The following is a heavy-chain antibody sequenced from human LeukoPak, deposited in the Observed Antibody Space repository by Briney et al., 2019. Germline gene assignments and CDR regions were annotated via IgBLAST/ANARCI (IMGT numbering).Heavy chain of an antibody. CDR2: IKQDGSKK. V-gene: IGHV3-7*01. J-gene: IGHJ6*02. Sequence: GGSLRLSCAASGFTFSNYWMSWVRQAPGKGLEWVANIKQDGSKKFYVDSVRGRFTISRDNAKNSLYLQMNSLRPEDTAVYYCARDGGMLYYYGSGSYPGAMDVWGQGTTVTVSS. CDR3: ARDGGMLYYYGSGSYPGAMDV. CDR1: GFTFSNYW. D-gene: IGHD3-10*01.